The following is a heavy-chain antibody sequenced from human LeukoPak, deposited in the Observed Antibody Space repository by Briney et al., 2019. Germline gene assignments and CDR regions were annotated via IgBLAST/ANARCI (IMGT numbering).Heavy chain of an antibody. CDR1: AFMFSDYW. CDR3: ARAQTYGDSRLLLDY. V-gene: IGHV3-7*03. D-gene: IGHD2-21*02. CDR2: IKGDGSNK. J-gene: IGHJ4*02. Sequence: GGSLRLSCAGSAFMFSDYWMAWVRQAPGKGLECVANIKGDGSNKYYVDSVEGRFTISRDNAKNSQYLQMNSLRVEDTALYYCARAQTYGDSRLLLDYWGQGTLVTVSS.